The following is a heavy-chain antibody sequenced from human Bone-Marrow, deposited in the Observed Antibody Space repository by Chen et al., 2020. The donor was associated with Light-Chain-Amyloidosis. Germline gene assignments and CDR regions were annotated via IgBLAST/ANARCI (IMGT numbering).Heavy chain of an antibody. Sequence: QVQLVQSGAEVKKPGASVKVPCKASGYTFPGYYIHWVRQAPGQGLEWMGWINPDSGATNYAQKFQGRVSLTRDTSVNTGYMELSRLRFDDTSVYYCATVYQNDDFWGGSTSLYGMDVWGQGTTVTVSS. CDR3: ATVYQNDDFWGGSTSLYGMDV. D-gene: IGHD3-3*01. V-gene: IGHV1-2*02. CDR2: INPDSGAT. CDR1: GYTFPGYY. J-gene: IGHJ6*02.